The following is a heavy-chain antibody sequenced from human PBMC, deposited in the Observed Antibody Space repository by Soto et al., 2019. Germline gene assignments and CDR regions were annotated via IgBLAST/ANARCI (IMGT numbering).Heavy chain of an antibody. V-gene: IGHV4-61*01. J-gene: IGHJ4*02. D-gene: IGHD3-22*01. CDR1: GGSVSSGNYY. CDR2: FYYTGST. CDR3: ARSMHYSDGSNYSPFDY. Sequence: SETLSLTCTVSGGSVSSGNYYWSWIRQPPGKGLEWIGYFYYTGSTNYNPSLKSRVTISIDASKNQFSLRLSSVTAADTAVYFCARSMHYSDGSNYSPFDYWGQGTLVTVSS.